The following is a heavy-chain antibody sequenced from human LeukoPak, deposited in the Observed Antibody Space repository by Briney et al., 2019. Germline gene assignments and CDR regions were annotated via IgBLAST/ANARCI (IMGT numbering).Heavy chain of an antibody. CDR3: AKGYNYAYEY. Sequence: GGSLRLSCAASGFTFSSCAMSWVRQAPGKGLEWVSLIYSGGSTYYAASVKGRFTISRDNSKNTLYLQMNSLRPEDTAVYYCAKGYNYAYEYWGQGTLVTVSS. CDR2: IYSGGST. CDR1: GFTFSSCA. J-gene: IGHJ4*02. V-gene: IGHV3-23*03. D-gene: IGHD5-18*01.